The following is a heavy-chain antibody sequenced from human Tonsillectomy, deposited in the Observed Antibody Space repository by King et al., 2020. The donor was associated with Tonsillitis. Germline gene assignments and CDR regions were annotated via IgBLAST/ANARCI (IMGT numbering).Heavy chain of an antibody. CDR1: GGSFSGYY. V-gene: IGHV4-34*01. CDR2: ITHSGST. CDR3: ARSLNDSSGYYSDWYFDY. Sequence: VQLPQWGAGLLKPSETLSLNCADYGGSFSGYYWNWIRQPPGKGLEWIGEITHSGSTNYNPSLKSRVTLSVDTSKNQFSLKLSSVTAADTAVYYCARSLNDSSGYYSDWYFDYWGQGTLVTVSS. J-gene: IGHJ4*02. D-gene: IGHD3-22*01.